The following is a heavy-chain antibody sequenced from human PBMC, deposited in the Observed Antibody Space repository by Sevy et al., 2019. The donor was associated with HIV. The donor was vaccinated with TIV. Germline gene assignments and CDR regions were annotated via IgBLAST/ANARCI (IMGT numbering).Heavy chain of an antibody. V-gene: IGHV3-23*01. CDR3: AKLPAYDYVWGSYRYTGGYYYYMDV. Sequence: GGSLRLSCAAPGFTFSSYAMSWVRQAPGKGLEWVSAISGSGGSTYYADSVKGRFTISRDNSKNTLYLQMNSLRAEDTAVYYCAKLPAYDYVWGSYRYTGGYYYYMDVWGKGTTVTVSS. D-gene: IGHD3-16*02. CDR2: ISGSGGST. CDR1: GFTFSSYA. J-gene: IGHJ6*03.